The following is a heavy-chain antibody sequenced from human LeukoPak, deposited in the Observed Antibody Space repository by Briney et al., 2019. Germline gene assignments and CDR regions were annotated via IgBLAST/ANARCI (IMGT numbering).Heavy chain of an antibody. CDR1: GGSISSSSYY. V-gene: IGHV4-39*01. CDR2: IYYSGST. CDR3: ARHEILTGFDY. J-gene: IGHJ4*02. D-gene: IGHD3-9*01. Sequence: SETLSLTCTVSGGSISSSSYYWGWIRQPPGKGLEWIGSIYYSGSTYYNPSLKSRVTISVDTSKNQFSLKLSSVTAADTAVYYCARHEILTGFDYWGQGTLVTVSS.